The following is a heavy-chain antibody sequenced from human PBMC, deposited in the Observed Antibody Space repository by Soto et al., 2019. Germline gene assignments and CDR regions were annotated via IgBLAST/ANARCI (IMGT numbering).Heavy chain of an antibody. D-gene: IGHD6-6*01. Sequence: QVQLVQSGAEVKKPGASVKVSCKTSGYTFSTYDINWVRQAPGPGLEWMGWISAYNGNTNYAQKFQGRVTMTTDTSTSTVYMELRSLRADDTAVYYCARPLYSTSSYYYYVMDVWGQGTTVIISS. CDR2: ISAYNGNT. CDR3: ARPLYSTSSYYYYVMDV. V-gene: IGHV1-18*01. J-gene: IGHJ6*02. CDR1: GYTFSTYD.